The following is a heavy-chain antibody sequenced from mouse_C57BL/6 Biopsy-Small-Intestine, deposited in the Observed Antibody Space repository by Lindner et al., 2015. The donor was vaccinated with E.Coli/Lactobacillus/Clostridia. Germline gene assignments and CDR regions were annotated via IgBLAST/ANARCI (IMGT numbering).Heavy chain of an antibody. D-gene: IGHD4-1*01. Sequence: SVKVSCKTSGYTFTDHYMHWVRQAPGQGLEWMGWIYAKDGGTNYAQNFQGRVAMTRDTSVSTVYMELSSLRSDDTAMYYCTRDHDWGPDYWGQGTLVTVSS. J-gene: IGHJ4*01. CDR3: TRDHDWGPDY. V-gene: IGHV1-84*02. CDR2: IYAKDGGT. CDR1: GYTFTDHY.